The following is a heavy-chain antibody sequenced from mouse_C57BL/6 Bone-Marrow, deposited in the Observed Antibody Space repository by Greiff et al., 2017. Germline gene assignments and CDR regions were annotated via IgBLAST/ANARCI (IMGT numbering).Heavy chain of an antibody. CDR1: GYTFTSYW. CDR3: ANLLWLRRRPLAMDY. J-gene: IGHJ4*01. Sequence: QVQLKESGAELVKPGASVKVSCKASGYTFTSYWMHWVKQRPGQGLEWIGRIHPSDSDTNYNQKFKGKATLTVDKSSSTAYMQLSSLTSEDSAVYYCANLLWLRRRPLAMDYWGQGTSVTVSS. CDR2: IHPSDSDT. D-gene: IGHD2-2*01. V-gene: IGHV1-74*01.